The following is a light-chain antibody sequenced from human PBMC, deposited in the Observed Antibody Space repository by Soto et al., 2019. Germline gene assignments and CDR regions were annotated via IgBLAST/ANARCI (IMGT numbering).Light chain of an antibody. V-gene: IGLV1-40*01. CDR2: DNS. Sequence: QSVLTQPPSVSGAPGQRVTISCTGSSSNIGAGYDVHWYQQLPGTAPKLFIYDNSNRPSGVPDRFSGSKSGTSASLAITGLQAEDEADYYCQSYDSSLSGSYVVFGGGTKLTVL. J-gene: IGLJ2*01. CDR1: SSNIGAGYD. CDR3: QSYDSSLSGSYVV.